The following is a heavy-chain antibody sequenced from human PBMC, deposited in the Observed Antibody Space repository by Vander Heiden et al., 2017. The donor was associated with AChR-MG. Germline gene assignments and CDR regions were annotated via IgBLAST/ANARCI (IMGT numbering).Heavy chain of an antibody. D-gene: IGHD3-3*01. CDR3: AKAPGGGIPLDAFDI. V-gene: IGHV3-23*01. CDR2: ISGSGGST. Sequence: EVQLLESGGGLVQHGGSLRLSCAASGVTFSSYAMSGVRQAPGKGLEWVSAISGSGGSTYYADSVKGRFTISRDNSKNTLYLQMNSLRAEDTAVYYCAKAPGGGIPLDAFDIWGQGTMVTVSS. J-gene: IGHJ3*02. CDR1: GVTFSSYA.